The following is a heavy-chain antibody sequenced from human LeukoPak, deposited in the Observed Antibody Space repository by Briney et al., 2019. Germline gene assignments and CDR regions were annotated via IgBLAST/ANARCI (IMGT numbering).Heavy chain of an antibody. J-gene: IGHJ6*03. D-gene: IGHD1-7*01. Sequence: GGSLRLSCAASGFTFSSYSMNWVRQAPGKGLEWVSYLSSGSSSIYYADSVKGRFTISRDNAKNSLYLQMNSLRAEDTAVYYCARARDNWNYPRYYYYMDVWGKGTMVTVSS. CDR1: GFTFSSYS. CDR2: LSSGSSSI. V-gene: IGHV3-48*04. CDR3: ARARDNWNYPRYYYYMDV.